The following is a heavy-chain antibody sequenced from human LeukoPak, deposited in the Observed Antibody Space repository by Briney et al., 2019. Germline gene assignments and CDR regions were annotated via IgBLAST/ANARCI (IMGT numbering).Heavy chain of an antibody. D-gene: IGHD1-26*01. V-gene: IGHV3-30*18. CDR2: ISYDGSNK. Sequence: QTGGSLRLSCAASGFTFSSYGMHWVRQAPGKGLEWVALISYDGSNKYYADSVKGRFTISRDNSKNTLYLQMNSLRAEDTAVYYCAKARASTDDYYYYGMDVWGQGTTVTVSS. CDR3: AKARASTDDYYYYGMDV. CDR1: GFTFSSYG. J-gene: IGHJ6*02.